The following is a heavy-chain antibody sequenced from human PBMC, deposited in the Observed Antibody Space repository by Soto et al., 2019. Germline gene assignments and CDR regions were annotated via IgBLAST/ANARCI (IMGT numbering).Heavy chain of an antibody. D-gene: IGHD3-3*01. J-gene: IGHJ4*02. V-gene: IGHV3-48*01. CDR1: GFTFSSYS. Sequence: GGSLRLSCAASGFTFSSYSMNWVRQAPGKGLEWVSYISSSSSTIYYADSVKGRFTISRDNAKNSLYLQMNSLRAEDTAVYYCAREGVLRFLEWGDPIDYWGQGTLVTVSS. CDR2: ISSSSSTI. CDR3: AREGVLRFLEWGDPIDY.